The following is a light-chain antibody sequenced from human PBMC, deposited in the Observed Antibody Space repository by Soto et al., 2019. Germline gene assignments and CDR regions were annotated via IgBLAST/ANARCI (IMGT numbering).Light chain of an antibody. CDR3: QQYDNLP. CDR2: DAS. CDR1: QDISNY. Sequence: DIKMTQSPSSLSASVGDRVTITCQASQDISNYLNWYQQKPGKAPKLLIYDASNLETGVPSRFSGSGSGTDFTFTISSLQPEDIATYYCQQYDNLPFGGGTKVEIK. V-gene: IGKV1-33*01. J-gene: IGKJ4*01.